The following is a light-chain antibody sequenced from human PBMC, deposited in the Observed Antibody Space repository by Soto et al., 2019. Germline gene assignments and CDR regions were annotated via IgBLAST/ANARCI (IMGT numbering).Light chain of an antibody. J-gene: IGKJ1*01. CDR1: QSIRNH. CDR2: AAS. Sequence: DIQMTQSPSTLSGSVEDTVIITLRASQSIRNHLNWYQQKXGKAPKXXIFAASSLQSGVPSRFSGSRSGPEFTLTISSLQPEDFATDYCQQSYSSPPTFGQGTKVDIK. V-gene: IGKV1-39*01. CDR3: QQSYSSPPT.